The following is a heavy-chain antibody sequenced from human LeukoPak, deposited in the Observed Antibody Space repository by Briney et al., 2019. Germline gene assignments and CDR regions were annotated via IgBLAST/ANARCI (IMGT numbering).Heavy chain of an antibody. CDR1: GGSISSSSYY. CDR3: ARDSSQIWGSYRSTDY. J-gene: IGHJ4*02. D-gene: IGHD3-16*02. CDR2: IYYSGST. V-gene: IGHV4-39*07. Sequence: SETLSLTCTVSGGSISSSSYYWGWIRQPPGKGLEWFGSIYYSGSTYYNPSLKSRVTISVDTSNNQFSLKLSSVTAADTAVYYCARDSSQIWGSYRSTDYWGQGTLVTASS.